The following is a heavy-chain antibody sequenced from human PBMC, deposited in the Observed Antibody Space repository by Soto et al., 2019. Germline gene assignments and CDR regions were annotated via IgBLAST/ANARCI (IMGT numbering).Heavy chain of an antibody. CDR3: TRETRAFVILADY. CDR1: GGTFNNNL. Sequence: QVQLVQSGAEVKKPGSSVKVSCKVSGGTFNNNLINWVRQAPGQGLEWMGGIIPLFGTPNYAQKFQGRVTVIADASTCTAYMELTRLTSRAPAVYYCTRETRAFVILADYWGQGTLVTVYS. D-gene: IGHD3-16*02. CDR2: IIPLFGTP. V-gene: IGHV1-69*01. J-gene: IGHJ4*02.